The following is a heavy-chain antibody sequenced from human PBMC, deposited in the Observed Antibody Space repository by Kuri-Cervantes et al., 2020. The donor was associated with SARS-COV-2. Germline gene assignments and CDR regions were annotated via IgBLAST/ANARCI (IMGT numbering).Heavy chain of an antibody. J-gene: IGHJ2*01. D-gene: IGHD6-19*01. CDR1: GYSFTSYW. V-gene: IGHV5-51*01. Sequence: GESLKISCKGSGYSFTSYWIGWVRQMPGKGLEWMGIIYPGDSDTRYSPSFQGQVTISADKSISTAYLQWGSLKASDTAMYYCARHTIAVAGTFSRYFDLWGRGTLVTSPQ. CDR3: ARHTIAVAGTFSRYFDL. CDR2: IYPGDSDT.